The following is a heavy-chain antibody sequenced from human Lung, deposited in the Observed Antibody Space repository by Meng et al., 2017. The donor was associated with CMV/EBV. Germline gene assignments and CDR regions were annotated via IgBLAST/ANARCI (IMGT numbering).Heavy chain of an antibody. Sequence: SCQTSGYTFPEYALPWVRQAPGQRLEWMGWINVDSGNTKYSQNFQGRLTITRDTSATTAYMELSSLRSEDTAVYYCARDVYGGYDSWGQGTLVTVSS. CDR2: INVDSGNT. CDR1: GYTFPEYA. J-gene: IGHJ5*01. D-gene: IGHD5-12*01. V-gene: IGHV1-3*01. CDR3: ARDVYGGYDS.